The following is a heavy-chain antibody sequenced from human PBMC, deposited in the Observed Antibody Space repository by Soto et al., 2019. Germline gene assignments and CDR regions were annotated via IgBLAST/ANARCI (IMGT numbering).Heavy chain of an antibody. CDR2: IHYSETI. V-gene: IGHV4-30-4*01. D-gene: IGHD3-22*01. J-gene: IGHJ3*02. CDR3: ARAHRYYDYPDI. CDR1: GASVNSDDNY. Sequence: QVQLQESGPGPVKASQTLSLTCTVSGASVNSDDNYWSWVRQPPGRGLGWIGYIHYSETIYYNSFLESRVQLLVESFKMQFSLEVSSVSAADTAVYYCARAHRYYDYPDIWGQGTTVTVSS.